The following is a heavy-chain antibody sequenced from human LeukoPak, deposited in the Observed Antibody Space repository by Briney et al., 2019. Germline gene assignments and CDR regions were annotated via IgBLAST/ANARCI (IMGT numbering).Heavy chain of an antibody. Sequence: GGSLRLSCAASGFTFSSYGMHWVRQAPGKGLEWVAVISYDGSNKYYADSVKGRFTISRDNSKNTLYLQMNSLRAEDTAVHYCAKGGVGATGPIDYWGQGTLVTVSS. CDR3: AKGGVGATGPIDY. CDR1: GFTFSSYG. CDR2: ISYDGSNK. J-gene: IGHJ4*02. V-gene: IGHV3-30*18. D-gene: IGHD1-26*01.